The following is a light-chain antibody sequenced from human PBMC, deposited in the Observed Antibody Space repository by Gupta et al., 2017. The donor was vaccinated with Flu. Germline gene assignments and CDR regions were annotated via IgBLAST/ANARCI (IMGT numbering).Light chain of an antibody. V-gene: IGKV4-1*01. CDR3: QQYYSLYS. Sequence: DIVMTQAPDSLAVSLGERATINCKSSQSVLYSSNNKNYLAWYQQNPGQPPKLLIYWASTRESGVPDRFIGSGSGTDFTLPISSLLAEVVAVYYCQQYYSLYSFGQGTKLEIK. CDR1: QSVLYSSNNKNY. J-gene: IGKJ2*03. CDR2: WAS.